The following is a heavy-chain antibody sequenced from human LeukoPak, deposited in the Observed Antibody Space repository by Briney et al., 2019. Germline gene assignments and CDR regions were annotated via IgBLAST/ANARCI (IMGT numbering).Heavy chain of an antibody. CDR1: GYTFTSYG. V-gene: IGHV1-18*01. CDR2: ISAYNGNT. CDR3: ARDRYYGSGSYELGVDY. Sequence: AASVTVSCKASGYTFTSYGISWVRQAPGQGLEWMGWISAYNGNTNYAQKLQGRVTMTTDTSTSTAYMELRSLRSDDTAVYYCARDRYYGSGSYELGVDYWGQGTLVTVSS. D-gene: IGHD3-10*01. J-gene: IGHJ4*02.